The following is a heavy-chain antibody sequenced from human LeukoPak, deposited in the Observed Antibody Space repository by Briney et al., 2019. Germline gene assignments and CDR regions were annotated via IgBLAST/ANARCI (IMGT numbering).Heavy chain of an antibody. D-gene: IGHD2-15*01. CDR3: ARGYCSGGSCYGWFDP. CDR2: INPNSGGT. V-gene: IGHV1-2*04. CDR1: GYTFTGYH. J-gene: IGHJ5*02. Sequence: ASVKVSCKASGYTFTGYHMHWVRQAPGQGLEWMGWINPNSGGTNYAQKFQGWVTMTRDTSISTAYMELSRLRSDDTAVYYCARGYCSGGSCYGWFDPWGQGTLVTVSS.